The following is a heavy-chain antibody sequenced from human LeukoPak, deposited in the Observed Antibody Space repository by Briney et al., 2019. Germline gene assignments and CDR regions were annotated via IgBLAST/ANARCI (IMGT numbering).Heavy chain of an antibody. CDR2: IYYSGST. Sequence: SETLSLTCTVSGASISNYYWSWIRQPPGKGLEWIGCIYYSGSTNYNPSLKSRLTISLDTSKNHFSLKLSSVTAADTAVYYCATNYYGSGSYFDHWGQGTLVTVSS. CDR1: GASISNYY. V-gene: IGHV4-59*01. D-gene: IGHD3-10*01. CDR3: ATNYYGSGSYFDH. J-gene: IGHJ4*02.